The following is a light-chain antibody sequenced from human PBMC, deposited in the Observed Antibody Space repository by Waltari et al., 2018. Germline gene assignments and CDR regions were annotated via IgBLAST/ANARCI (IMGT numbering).Light chain of an antibody. CDR1: SSDVGTYNF. CDR3: CSYAGRSTLI. CDR2: EAS. J-gene: IGLJ1*01. Sequence: QSALTQPASVSGSPGQSITISCTGSSSDVGTYNFVSWYQEHPGKAPKLLIYEASKRPSGVSTRFSGSKTGNTASLTISGLQAEDEADYYCCSYAGRSTLIFGTGTKVTVL. V-gene: IGLV2-23*01.